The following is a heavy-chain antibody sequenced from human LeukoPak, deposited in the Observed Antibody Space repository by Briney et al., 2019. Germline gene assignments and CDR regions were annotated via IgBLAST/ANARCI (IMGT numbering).Heavy chain of an antibody. J-gene: IGHJ4*02. CDR1: GFSLGTNTMR. CDR2: IDCDDNK. CDR3: ARTVAGRTFDY. V-gene: IGHV2-70*04. D-gene: IGHD6-19*01. Sequence: SGPALVNPPPPLTLTCTFSGFSLGTNTMRVSWVRQSPVRALEWLARIDCDDNKFYNTSLKTRLTISKDTSKNRVVLTMTDVGPVDTATYYCARTVAGRTFDYWGQGTLVTVSS.